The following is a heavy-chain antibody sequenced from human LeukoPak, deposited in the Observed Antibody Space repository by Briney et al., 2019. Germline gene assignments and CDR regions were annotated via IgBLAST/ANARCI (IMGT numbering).Heavy chain of an antibody. Sequence: GVSLRLSCAASGFTFSRYGMHWVRQAPGKGLEWVAVILNDGSNRQYVDSVKGRFTISRDNSKNTLYLQMNSLRADDTAVYYCARDFGFSPSSGYSFDYWGQGTLVTVSS. D-gene: IGHD3-22*01. CDR3: ARDFGFSPSSGYSFDY. CDR1: GFTFSRYG. CDR2: ILNDGSNR. V-gene: IGHV3-33*01. J-gene: IGHJ4*02.